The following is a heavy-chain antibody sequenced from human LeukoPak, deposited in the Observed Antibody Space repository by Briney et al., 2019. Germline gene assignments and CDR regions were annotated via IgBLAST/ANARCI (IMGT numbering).Heavy chain of an antibody. CDR1: GGSISSSNW. D-gene: IGHD6-19*01. CDR3: ARDRSDLGWLPVPRSAFDI. V-gene: IGHV4-4*02. CDR2: IYHSGST. Sequence: SETLSLTCGVSGGSISSSNWWSWVRQPPGKGLEWIGEIYHSGSTNYSPSLESRVTISVDKSKNQFSLKLSSVTAADTAVYYCARDRSDLGWLPVPRSAFDIWGQGTMVTVSS. J-gene: IGHJ3*02.